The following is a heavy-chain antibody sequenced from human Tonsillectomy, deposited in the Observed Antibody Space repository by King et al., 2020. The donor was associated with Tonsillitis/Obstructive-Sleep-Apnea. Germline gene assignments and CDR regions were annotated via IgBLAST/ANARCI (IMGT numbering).Heavy chain of an antibody. Sequence: HVQLVESGAEVKEPWASVKVSCKASGYSFTGYYMHWVRQAPGQGLEWMGWINPNTGDTNYAQKFQGRVTMTRDTSITTAYMELSRLRSDDTAVYYCANGGTSVAVTGTGYYFDYWGQGTLVTVSS. CDR3: ANGGTSVAVTGTGYYFDY. CDR1: GYSFTGYY. V-gene: IGHV1-2*02. J-gene: IGHJ4*02. CDR2: INPNTGDT. D-gene: IGHD6-19*01.